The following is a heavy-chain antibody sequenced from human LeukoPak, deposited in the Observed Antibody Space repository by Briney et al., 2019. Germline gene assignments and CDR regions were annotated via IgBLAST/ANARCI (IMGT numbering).Heavy chain of an antibody. CDR2: ISHDVKTT. Sequence: QTGGSLRLSCVASGFSFSDSVIHWVRQAPGKGLERVAVISHDVKTTYYADSAKGRFTISRDSSRNTVFLQMNRLRPEDTAVYYCVKEAYYGWGSSPTFYFDYWGRGTRVTVSS. J-gene: IGHJ4*02. D-gene: IGHD3-10*01. CDR1: GFSFSDSV. CDR3: VKEAYYGWGSSPTFYFDY. V-gene: IGHV3-30*04.